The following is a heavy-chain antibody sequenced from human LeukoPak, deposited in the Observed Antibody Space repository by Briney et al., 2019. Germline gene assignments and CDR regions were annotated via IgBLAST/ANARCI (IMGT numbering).Heavy chain of an antibody. CDR3: AKDLGSSGWYIDY. Sequence: GGYLRLSCAASGFTFSSYAVYWVRQAPGKGLEWVSSNSGGSTYYADSVKGRFSISGDNSKNTLYLQMNSLRAEDTAVYYCAKDLGSSGWYIDYWGQGTLVTVSS. J-gene: IGHJ4*02. CDR1: GFTFSSYA. V-gene: IGHV3-23*01. D-gene: IGHD6-19*01. CDR2: NSGGST.